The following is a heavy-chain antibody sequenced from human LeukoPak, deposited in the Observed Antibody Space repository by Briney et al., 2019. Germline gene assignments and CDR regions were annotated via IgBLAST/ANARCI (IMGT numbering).Heavy chain of an antibody. CDR2: ISYDGRNT. CDR1: GFTFSSYG. V-gene: IGHV3-30*18. Sequence: GRSLRLSCEASGFTFSSYGMHWVRQAPGKGLEWVALISYDGRNTYFVDSVKGRFTISRDNSKNTLYLQMNSLRAEDTAMYYCAKDGFAHYDSSGYADYWGQGTLVTVSS. D-gene: IGHD3-22*01. CDR3: AKDGFAHYDSSGYADY. J-gene: IGHJ4*02.